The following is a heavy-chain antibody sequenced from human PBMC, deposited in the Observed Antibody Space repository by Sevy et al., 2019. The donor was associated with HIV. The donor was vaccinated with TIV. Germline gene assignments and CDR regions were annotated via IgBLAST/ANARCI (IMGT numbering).Heavy chain of an antibody. V-gene: IGHV3-21*01. Sequence: PGGSLRLSCAASGFTFSSYSMNWVRQAPGKGLEWVSSISRSSSYIYHADSVKGRFTISRDNAKNSLHLQMNSLRAEDTAVYYCARWDADRRWYFDYWGQGILVTVSS. D-gene: IGHD1-26*01. CDR1: GFTFSSYS. J-gene: IGHJ4*02. CDR2: ISRSSSYI. CDR3: ARWDADRRWYFDY.